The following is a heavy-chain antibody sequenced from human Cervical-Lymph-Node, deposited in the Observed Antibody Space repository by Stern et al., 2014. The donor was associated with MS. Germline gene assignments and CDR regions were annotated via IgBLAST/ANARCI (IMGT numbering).Heavy chain of an antibody. CDR2: MSTTGKTI. J-gene: IGHJ4*02. CDR3: VRASDPLFEY. CDR1: GFTFSDYN. D-gene: IGHD2-21*02. V-gene: IGHV3-11*01. Sequence: VQLVESGGGSVKPGGSLRLSCAVSGFTFSDYNMHWIRQAPGKGLEWISYMSTTGKTICYADSVNGRFTISRDAKNSLYLQMNSLRVEDTAVYYCVRASDPLFEYWGQGTLVTVSS.